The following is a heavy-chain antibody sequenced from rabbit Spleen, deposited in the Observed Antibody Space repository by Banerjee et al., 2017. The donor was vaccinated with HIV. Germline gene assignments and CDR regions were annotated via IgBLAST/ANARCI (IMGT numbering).Heavy chain of an antibody. J-gene: IGHJ3*01. CDR1: GLDFSGDSY. Sequence: QSLEESGGDLVKPGASLTLTCKASGLDFSGDSYDSYMCWVRQAPGKGLEWIACIDIGSSGFTYFASWAKGRFTISKTSSTTVTLQVTSLTAADTATYFCARETWGATGNYGLWGQGTLVTVS. V-gene: IGHV1S40*01. CDR2: IDIGSSGFT. CDR3: ARETWGATGNYGL. D-gene: IGHD7-1*01.